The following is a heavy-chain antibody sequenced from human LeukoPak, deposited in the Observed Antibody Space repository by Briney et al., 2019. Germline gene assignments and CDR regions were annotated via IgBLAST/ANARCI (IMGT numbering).Heavy chain of an antibody. J-gene: IGHJ4*02. V-gene: IGHV4-59*08. CDR1: GSSISSYY. Sequence: SETLSLTCTVSGSSISSYYWSWIRQPPGKGLEWIAYISDIGSINYNPSLKSRVTISLDTSKNQFSLKLSSVTAADTAVYYCAGHHPRNTVDFWGQGTLVTVSS. CDR3: AGHHPRNTVDF. D-gene: IGHD2/OR15-2a*01. CDR2: ISDIGSI.